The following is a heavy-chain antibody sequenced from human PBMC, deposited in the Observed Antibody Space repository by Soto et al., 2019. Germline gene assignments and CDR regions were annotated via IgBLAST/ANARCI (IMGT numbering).Heavy chain of an antibody. CDR1: GGSISSYY. CDR3: ARTGAQYDLGSGYSYYYYMDV. Sequence: SETLSLTCTVSGGSISSYYWSWIRQPPGKGLEWIGYIYYSGSTNYNPSLKSRVTISVDTSKNQFSLKLSSVTAADTAVYYCARTGAQYDLGSGYSYYYYMDVWGKGTTVTVSS. CDR2: IYYSGST. J-gene: IGHJ6*03. V-gene: IGHV4-59*01. D-gene: IGHD3-3*01.